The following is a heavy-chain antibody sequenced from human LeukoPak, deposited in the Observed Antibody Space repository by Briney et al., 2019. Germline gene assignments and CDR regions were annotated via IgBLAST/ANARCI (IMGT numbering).Heavy chain of an antibody. Sequence: GGSLRLSCAASGFTFSNYWMHWVRQAPGKGLVWVSHVNTDETTTTYADSVKGRFTISRDNAKNTLYLQMNSLRAEDTAVYYCAKGPLGYSYGLFDYWGQGTLVTVSS. V-gene: IGHV3-74*01. J-gene: IGHJ4*02. CDR3: AKGPLGYSYGLFDY. CDR1: GFTFSNYW. CDR2: VNTDETTT. D-gene: IGHD5-18*01.